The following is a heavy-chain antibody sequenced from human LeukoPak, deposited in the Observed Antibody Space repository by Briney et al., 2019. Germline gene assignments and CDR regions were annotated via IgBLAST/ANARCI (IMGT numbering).Heavy chain of an antibody. CDR2: ISSSSKSM. CDR3: ARANRPDTEYQPLPGAFDI. J-gene: IGHJ3*02. CDR1: GFTFSTYS. D-gene: IGHD2-2*01. V-gene: IGHV3-48*01. Sequence: GGSLRLSCAASGFTFSTYSMNWVRQAPGKGLEWFSYISSSSKSMYYADSVKGRFTISRDNPKNSLYLQMDSLRAEDTAAYYCARANRPDTEYQPLPGAFDIWGLGTMVTVSS.